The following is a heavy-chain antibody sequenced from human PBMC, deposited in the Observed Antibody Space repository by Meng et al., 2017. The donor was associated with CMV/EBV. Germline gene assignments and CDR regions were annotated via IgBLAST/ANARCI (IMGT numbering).Heavy chain of an antibody. D-gene: IGHD3-16*01. Sequence: KVSCKGSGYSFTSYWIGWVRQMPGKGLEWTGIIYPGDSDTRYSPSFQGQVTISADKSISTAYLQWSSLKASDTAMYYCARRGGGSPPPWYYGMDVWGQGTTVTVSS. CDR2: IYPGDSDT. V-gene: IGHV5-51*01. J-gene: IGHJ6*02. CDR1: GYSFTSYW. CDR3: ARRGGGSPPPWYYGMDV.